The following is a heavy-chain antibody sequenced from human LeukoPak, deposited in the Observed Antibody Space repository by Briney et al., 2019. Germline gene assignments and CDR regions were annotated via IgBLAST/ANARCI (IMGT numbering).Heavy chain of an antibody. CDR1: GGSISSYY. D-gene: IGHD3-10*01. Sequence: SETLSLTCTVSGGSISSYYWSWIRQPAGKGLEWIGRIYTSGSTNYNPSLKSRVTMSVDTSKNQLSLKLSSVTAEDTAVYYCARVLLWFGEFNQGFDYWGQGTLVTVSS. CDR2: IYTSGST. CDR3: ARVLLWFGEFNQGFDY. J-gene: IGHJ4*02. V-gene: IGHV4-4*07.